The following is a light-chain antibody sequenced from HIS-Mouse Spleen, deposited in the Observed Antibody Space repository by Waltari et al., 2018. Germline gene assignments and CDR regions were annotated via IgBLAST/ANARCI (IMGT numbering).Light chain of an antibody. Sequence: EIVMTQSPATLSVSPGERATLPCRASQSVSSNLAWYQQKPGQAPRLLICGASTRATGIPARFSGSGSGTEFTLTISSMQSEDFAVYYCQQYNNWPPTFGQGTKLEIK. CDR1: QSVSSN. V-gene: IGKV3-15*01. CDR3: QQYNNWPPT. CDR2: GAS. J-gene: IGKJ2*01.